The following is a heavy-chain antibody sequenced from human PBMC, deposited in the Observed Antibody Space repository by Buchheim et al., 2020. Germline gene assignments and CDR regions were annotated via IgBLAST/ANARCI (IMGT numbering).Heavy chain of an antibody. V-gene: IGHV1-18*01. Sequence: QVQLVQSGAEVKKPGASVKVSCKASGYIFTSYGISWVRQAPEQGLEWMGWISPYNGNTDYGQNFQDRVSMTTDTSTTTAYMELTSLRSDDTAVYYCARAYCSGGTCPYYYYFGMDVWGQGTT. CDR2: ISPYNGNT. CDR1: GYIFTSYG. D-gene: IGHD2-15*01. J-gene: IGHJ6*02. CDR3: ARAYCSGGTCPYYYYFGMDV.